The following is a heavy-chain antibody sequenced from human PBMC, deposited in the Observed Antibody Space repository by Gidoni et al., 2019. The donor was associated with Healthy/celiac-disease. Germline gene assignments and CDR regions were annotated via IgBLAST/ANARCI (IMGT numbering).Heavy chain of an antibody. J-gene: IGHJ6*03. CDR2: IWYDGSNK. Sequence: QAQLLESGGGVVQSGRLLRLLCAASGSTLSSYGMLWVRQAPGKGLELVAVIWYDGSNKYYADSVKGRFTISRDNSKNTLYLQMNSLRAEDTAVYYCARDWSGYDPRGYYYYYMDVWGKGTTVTVSS. CDR3: ARDWSGYDPRGYYYYYMDV. D-gene: IGHD5-12*01. CDR1: GSTLSSYG. V-gene: IGHV3-33*01.